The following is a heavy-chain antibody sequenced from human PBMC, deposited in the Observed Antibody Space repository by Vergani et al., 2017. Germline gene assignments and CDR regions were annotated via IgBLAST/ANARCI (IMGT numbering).Heavy chain of an antibody. CDR1: GYTFTGYY. V-gene: IGHV1-2*02. J-gene: IGHJ3*02. CDR3: AREGSIAAAGNDAFDI. D-gene: IGHD6-13*01. Sequence: VQLVQSGAEVKKPGATVKISCKASGYTFTGYYMHWVRQAPGQGLEWMGWINPNSGGTNYAQKFQGRVTMTRDTSISTAYMELSRLRSDDTAVYYCAREGSIAAAGNDAFDIWGQGTMVTVSS. CDR2: INPNSGGT.